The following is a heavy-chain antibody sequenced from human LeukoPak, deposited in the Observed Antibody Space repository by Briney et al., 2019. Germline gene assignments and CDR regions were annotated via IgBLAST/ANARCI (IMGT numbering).Heavy chain of an antibody. CDR3: ARVERHLSPNDY. V-gene: IGHV1-8*02. D-gene: IGHD5-24*01. J-gene: IGHJ4*02. Sequence: ASVKVSCKVSGYTFTSYDINWVRQATGQGLEWMGWMNPNGGNTGYAQKFQGRVTMTSDTSTTTVYMDLSSLRSEDTAVYYCARVERHLSPNDYWGQGTLVTVSS. CDR1: GYTFTSYD. CDR2: MNPNGGNT.